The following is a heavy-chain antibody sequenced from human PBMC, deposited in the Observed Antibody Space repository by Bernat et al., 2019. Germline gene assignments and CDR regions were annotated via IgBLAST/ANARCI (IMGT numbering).Heavy chain of an antibody. J-gene: IGHJ2*01. Sequence: QVQLEESGPGLVKPSGTLSLTCAVSGGSIGSSDWWSWVRQPPGKGLQWIREIYHSGSTNYMPSLQSRVTISIDKSKNQLSLKVTSVTAADTAVYYCARNYCSGGSCHWFFDLWGRGTLVTVSS. CDR1: GGSIGSSDW. CDR3: ARNYCSGGSCHWFFDL. CDR2: IYHSGST. D-gene: IGHD2-15*01. V-gene: IGHV4-4*02.